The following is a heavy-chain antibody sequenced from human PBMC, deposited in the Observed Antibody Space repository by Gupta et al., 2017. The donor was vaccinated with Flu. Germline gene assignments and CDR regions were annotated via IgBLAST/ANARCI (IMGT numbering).Heavy chain of an antibody. D-gene: IGHD3-3*01. CDR1: GFTFRAAW. V-gene: IGHV3-15*01. CDR2: IKSRADGETT. CDR3: TTGLDIDSHGYAGPCGEGVV. J-gene: IGHJ4*02. Sequence: EVQLVQSGGGFVKPGGSLRLSCAGSGFTFRAAWMIWVRQAPGKGLEWVGRIKSRADGETTDLATPVKGRFSISRDDSKGTVYLQLNSLQIDDTALYYCTTGLDIDSHGYAGPCGEGVVWGQGTLVTVSS.